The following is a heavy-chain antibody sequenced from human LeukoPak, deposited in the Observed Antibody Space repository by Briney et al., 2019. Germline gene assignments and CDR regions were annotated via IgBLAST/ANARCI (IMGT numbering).Heavy chain of an antibody. CDR2: ISSGSVYI. V-gene: IGHV3-21*06. CDR1: RFTFSDYS. CDR3: ARLSAYYYGSYFYYYMDV. D-gene: IGHD3-10*01. Sequence: GGSLRLSCAASRFTFSDYSMNWVRQAPGKGLQWVASISSGSVYIYYADSMKGRFTISRDNAKNSVYLHMNSLRAEDTALYYCARLSAYYYGSYFYYYMDVWGKGTTVTVSS. J-gene: IGHJ6*03.